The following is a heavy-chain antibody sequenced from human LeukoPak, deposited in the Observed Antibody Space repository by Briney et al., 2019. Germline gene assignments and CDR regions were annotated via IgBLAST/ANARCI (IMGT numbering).Heavy chain of an antibody. V-gene: IGHV3-23*01. CDR2: ISGSGGST. CDR1: GFTFSSYA. Sequence: GGSLRLSCAASGFTFSSYAMSWVRQTPGKGLEWVSGISGSGGSTYYEDSVMGRFTISRDNSKNTLYLQMNSLRAEDTAVYYCAKDRPTGGAVAGKIDYWGQGTLVTVSS. CDR3: AKDRPTGGAVAGKIDY. J-gene: IGHJ4*02. D-gene: IGHD6-19*01.